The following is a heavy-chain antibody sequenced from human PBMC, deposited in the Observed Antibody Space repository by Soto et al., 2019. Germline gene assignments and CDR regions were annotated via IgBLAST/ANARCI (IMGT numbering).Heavy chain of an antibody. J-gene: IGHJ4*02. Sequence: PSETLSLTCAVSGGSISSGGYSWNWIRQPPGKGLEWIGYIYHSGSTYYNPSLKSRVTISVDRSKNQLSLKLSSATAADTAVYYCARHYCTSAGCDYFDYWGQGTLVTVSS. CDR2: IYHSGST. V-gene: IGHV4-30-2*01. CDR3: ARHYCTSAGCDYFDY. CDR1: GGSISSGGYS. D-gene: IGHD2-2*01.